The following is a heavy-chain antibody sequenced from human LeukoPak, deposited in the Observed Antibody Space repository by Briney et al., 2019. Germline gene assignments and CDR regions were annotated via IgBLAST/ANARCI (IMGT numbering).Heavy chain of an antibody. CDR1: GFTFSTYS. V-gene: IGHV3-21*01. CDR2: ISPNSNYK. Sequence: PGESLRLSCTASGFTFSTYSMNWLRLAPGKGLEWVSSISPNSNYKYYVDSVKGRFTISRDNAKNSLYLQMNSLRAEDTAVYHCAKEGVSTTWYPQYFQHWGQGTLVTVSS. J-gene: IGHJ1*01. CDR3: AKEGVSTTWYPQYFQH. D-gene: IGHD6-13*01.